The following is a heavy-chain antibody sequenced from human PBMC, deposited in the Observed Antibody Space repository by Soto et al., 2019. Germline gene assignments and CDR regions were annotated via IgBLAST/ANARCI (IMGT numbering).Heavy chain of an antibody. V-gene: IGHV3-23*01. D-gene: IGHD6-13*01. J-gene: IGHJ4*02. CDR3: ARRGPGTYFDY. CDR1: GFTFSSYA. CDR2: VSGSGGST. Sequence: EVQLLESGGGLVQPGGSLRLSCAASGFTFSSYAMRGVRKAPGKGLEWVSAVSGSGGSTYYADSVKGRFTISRYNAKNTLYLQMNSLRAEDTAVYYCARRGPGTYFDYWGQGTLVTVSS.